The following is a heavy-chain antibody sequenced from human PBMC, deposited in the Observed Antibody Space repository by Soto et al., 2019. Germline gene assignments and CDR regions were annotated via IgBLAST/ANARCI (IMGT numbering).Heavy chain of an antibody. CDR2: ISSRTTYI. J-gene: IGHJ4*02. V-gene: IGHV3-21*01. CDR3: ARVNFGDGSGSSYYFDY. D-gene: IGHD3-10*01. Sequence: GGSLRLSCAASGFTFSDYTMNWVRQAPGKGLEWVSSISSRTTYIYYADSVRGRFTISRDNAKNSLYLQMNSLRAEDTAVFYCARVNFGDGSGSSYYFDYWGQGTLVTVSS. CDR1: GFTFSDYT.